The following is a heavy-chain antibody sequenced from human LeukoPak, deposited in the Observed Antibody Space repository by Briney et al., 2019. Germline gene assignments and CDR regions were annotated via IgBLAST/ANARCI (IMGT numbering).Heavy chain of an antibody. D-gene: IGHD3-10*01. V-gene: IGHV3-7*05. J-gene: IGHJ4*02. CDR3: ARRITGLSPFDY. CDR2: IKQDGSEK. CDR1: GLTFSSYW. Sequence: PGGSLRLSCAASGLTFSSYWMSGVRQAPGKGLEWVANIKQDGSEKYYVDSVKGRFTISRDNAKNSLYLQMSSLRADDTAVYYCARRITGLSPFDYWGQGTLVTVSS.